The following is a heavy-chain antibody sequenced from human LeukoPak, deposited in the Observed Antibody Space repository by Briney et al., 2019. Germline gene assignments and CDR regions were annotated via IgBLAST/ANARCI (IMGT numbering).Heavy chain of an antibody. V-gene: IGHV3-21*01. J-gene: IGHJ4*02. CDR1: GFTFSSYS. D-gene: IGHD2-15*01. CDR2: ISSSSSYI. Sequence: GGSLRLSCAASGFTFSSYSMNWVRQAPGKGLEWVSSISSSSSYIYYADSVKGRFTISRDNAKNSLYLQMNSLRAEDTAVYYCARGADCSGGSCYLDYWGQGTLVTVSP. CDR3: ARGADCSGGSCYLDY.